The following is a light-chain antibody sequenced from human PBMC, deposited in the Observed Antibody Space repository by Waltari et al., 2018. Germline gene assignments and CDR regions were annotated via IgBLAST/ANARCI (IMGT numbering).Light chain of an antibody. J-gene: IGLJ2*01. CDR2: DVR. CDR3: ASYTSSTTGV. V-gene: IGLV2-14*03. Sequence: SALTQPASVSGSPGQSITISCTGTSSGIGGYNFVSWYHQHPGKAPKLTIYDVRNRPSGVSNRFSGSKSGNTASLTISGLQAEDEADYYCASYTSSTTGVFGGGTKLTVL. CDR1: SSGIGGYNF.